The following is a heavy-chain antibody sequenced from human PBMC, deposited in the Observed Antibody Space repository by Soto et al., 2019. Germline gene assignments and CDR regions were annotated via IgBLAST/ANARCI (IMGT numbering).Heavy chain of an antibody. Sequence: SAKVSCQASGRTFSSYAISWVRQAPGQGLEWMGGIIPIFGTANYAQKFQGRVTITADESTSTAYMELSSLRSEDTAVYYCAREASCSGRSCYSGALGYWGQGTLVTVSS. V-gene: IGHV1-69*13. CDR2: IIPIFGTA. D-gene: IGHD2-15*01. CDR3: AREASCSGRSCYSGALGY. CDR1: GRTFSSYA. J-gene: IGHJ4*02.